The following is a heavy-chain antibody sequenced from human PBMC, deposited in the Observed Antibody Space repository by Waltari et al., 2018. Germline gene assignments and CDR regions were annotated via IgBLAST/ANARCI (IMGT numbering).Heavy chain of an antibody. J-gene: IGHJ4*02. CDR2: IAQDGSAK. V-gene: IGHV3-7*01. CDR1: GFIFSDFC. D-gene: IGHD3-10*01. CDR3: ARDITYGGNHGYDY. Sequence: VQVVESGGGLVKPGGSLRLSCTASGFIFSDFCLSWVRQSPGKRLEWVDNIAQDGSAKYFVDSVKGRFTISRDNAKNSLYLQMNSLRAEDTAVYYCARDITYGGNHGYDYWGQGTLVTVSS.